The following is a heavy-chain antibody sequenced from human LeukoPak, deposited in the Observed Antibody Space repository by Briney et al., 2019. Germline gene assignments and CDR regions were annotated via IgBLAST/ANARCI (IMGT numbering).Heavy chain of an antibody. CDR2: INGDGSST. V-gene: IGHV3-74*01. CDR3: IRDFGSVGATNAFDI. D-gene: IGHD1-26*01. Sequence: SGGSLRLSCVASGFSFGTYWMHWVRQAPGKGLEWVSRINGDGSSTSYADSVKGRFTISRDNAKNTVYLQMNSLRVEDTAVYYCIRDFGSVGATNAFDIWGQGTMVTVSS. CDR1: GFSFGTYW. J-gene: IGHJ3*02.